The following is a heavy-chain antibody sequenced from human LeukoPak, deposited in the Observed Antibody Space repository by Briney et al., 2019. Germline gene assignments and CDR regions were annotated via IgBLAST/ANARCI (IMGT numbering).Heavy chain of an antibody. CDR2: IYPGDSDT. CDR1: GYSFTSYW. CDR3: ARLVTYSSSWNSYYYYYGMDV. D-gene: IGHD6-13*01. V-gene: IGHV5-51*01. J-gene: IGHJ6*04. Sequence: GESLKISCKGSGYSFTSYWIGWVRQMPGKGLEWMGIIYPGDSDTRYSPSFQGQVTISAGKSISTAYLQWSSLKASDTAMYYCARLVTYSSSWNSYYYYYGMDVWGKGTTVTVSS.